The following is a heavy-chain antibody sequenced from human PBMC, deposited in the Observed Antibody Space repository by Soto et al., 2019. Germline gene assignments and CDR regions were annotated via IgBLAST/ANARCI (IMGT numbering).Heavy chain of an antibody. Sequence: LETLSLTCTVSGGSISSYYWSWIRQPPGKGLEWIGYIYYSGSTNYNPSLKSRVTISVDTSKNQFSLKLSSVTAADTAVYYCARERYGGITIFGVVTSGMDVWGQGTTVTVSS. CDR1: GGSISSYY. V-gene: IGHV4-59*01. D-gene: IGHD3-3*01. CDR3: ARERYGGITIFGVVTSGMDV. J-gene: IGHJ6*02. CDR2: IYYSGST.